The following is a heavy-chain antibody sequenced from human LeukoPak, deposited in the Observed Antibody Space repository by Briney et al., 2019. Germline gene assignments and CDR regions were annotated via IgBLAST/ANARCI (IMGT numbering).Heavy chain of an antibody. CDR2: ISGSGGST. V-gene: IGHV3-23*01. J-gene: IGHJ6*03. Sequence: GGSLRLSCAASGFTFSSYAMSWVRQAPGKGLEWVSAISGSGGSTYYADSVKGRFTISRDNSKNTLYLQMNSLGAEDTAVYYCAKGLYSSSSYMDVWGKGTTVTVSS. CDR3: AKGLYSSSSYMDV. D-gene: IGHD6-6*01. CDR1: GFTFSSYA.